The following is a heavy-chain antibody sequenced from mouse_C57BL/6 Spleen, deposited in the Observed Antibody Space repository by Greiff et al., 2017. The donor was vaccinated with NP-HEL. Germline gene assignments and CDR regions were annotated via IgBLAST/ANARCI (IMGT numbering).Heavy chain of an antibody. CDR2: IDPSDSET. CDR1: GYTFTSYW. D-gene: IGHD2-5*01. V-gene: IGHV1-52*01. CDR3: ARYYSNYVGAMDY. J-gene: IGHJ4*01. Sequence: QVQLQQPGAELVRPGSSVKLSCKASGYTFTSYWMHWVKQRPIQGLEWIGNIDPSDSETHYNQKFKDKATLTVDKSSSTAYMQLSSLTSEDSAVYNFARYYSNYVGAMDYWGQGTSVTVSS.